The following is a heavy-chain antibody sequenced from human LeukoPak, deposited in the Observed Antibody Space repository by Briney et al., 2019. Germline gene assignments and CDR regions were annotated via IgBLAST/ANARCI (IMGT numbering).Heavy chain of an antibody. V-gene: IGHV3-53*01. J-gene: IGHJ4*02. CDR2: IYSGGST. CDR3: AILATRGPKDC. CDR1: GFTVGSNY. D-gene: IGHD1-26*01. Sequence: GGSLRLSCAASGFTVGSNYMSWVRQAPGKGLEWVSVIYSGGSTYYADSVRGRFTISRDNAKNSLYLQMNTLRVEDTAVYYCAILATRGPKDCWGQGTLVTVSS.